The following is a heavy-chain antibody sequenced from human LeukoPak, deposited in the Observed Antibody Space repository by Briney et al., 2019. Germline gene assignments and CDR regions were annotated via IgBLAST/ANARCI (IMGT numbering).Heavy chain of an antibody. V-gene: IGHV3-33*01. CDR2: IWYDGSNK. CDR1: GFTFSSYG. D-gene: IGHD3-9*01. J-gene: IGHJ4*02. CDR3: ARDHHGPRRYFDWLRPGDY. Sequence: GGSLRLSCAASGFTFSSYGMHWVRQAPGKGLEGVAVIWYDGSNKYYADSVKGRFTISRDNSKNTLYLQMNSLRAEDTAVYYCARDHHGPRRYFDWLRPGDYWGQGTLVTVSS.